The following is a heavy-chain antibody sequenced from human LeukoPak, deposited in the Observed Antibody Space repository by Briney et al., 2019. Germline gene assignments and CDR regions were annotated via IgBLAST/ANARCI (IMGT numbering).Heavy chain of an antibody. CDR2: ISAYNGNT. J-gene: IGHJ4*02. CDR3: ATGVDTAMVTDFDY. CDR1: GYTFTRYG. Sequence: ASVKVSCKASGYTFTRYGISWVRQAPGQGLEWMGWISAYNGNTNYAQKLQGRVTMTTDTSTSTAYMELRSLRSDDTAVYHCATGVDTAMVTDFDYWGQGTLVTVSS. V-gene: IGHV1-18*01. D-gene: IGHD5-18*01.